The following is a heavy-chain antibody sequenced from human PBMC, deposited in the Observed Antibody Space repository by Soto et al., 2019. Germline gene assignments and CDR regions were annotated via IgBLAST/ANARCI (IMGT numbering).Heavy chain of an antibody. V-gene: IGHV1-18*01. D-gene: IGHD6-19*01. Sequence: ASVKVSCKASGYRFTSYGISWVRHAPGQGLEWMGWISAYNGNTNYAQKLQGRVTMTTDTSTSTAYMEVRSLRSDDTAVYYCARDLGDSSGWYYFDFWGQGTLVTVSS. CDR3: ARDLGDSSGWYYFDF. J-gene: IGHJ4*02. CDR1: GYRFTSYG. CDR2: ISAYNGNT.